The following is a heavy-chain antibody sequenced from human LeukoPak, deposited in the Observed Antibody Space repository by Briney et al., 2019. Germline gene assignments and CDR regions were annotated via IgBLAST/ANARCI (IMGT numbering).Heavy chain of an antibody. CDR1: GYTFTSYG. CDR3: ARDWAAAGYYYYYMDV. V-gene: IGHV1-18*01. J-gene: IGHJ6*03. D-gene: IGHD6-13*01. CDR2: ISGYNGNT. Sequence: ASVKVSCKASGYTFTSYGISWVRQAPGQGLEWMGWISGYNGNTNYAQKFQGRVTMTRDTSISTAYMELSRLRSDDTAVYYCARDWAAAGYYYYYMDVWGKGTTVTISS.